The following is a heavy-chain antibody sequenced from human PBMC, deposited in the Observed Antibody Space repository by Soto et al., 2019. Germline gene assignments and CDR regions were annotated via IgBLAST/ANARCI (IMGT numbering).Heavy chain of an antibody. V-gene: IGHV3-23*01. CDR2: VSGSGGST. Sequence: PGGSLRLSCAASGFTFSSCAMSWVRQAPGKGLEWISAVSGSGGSTYYADSVKGRFTISRDNSKDTLYLQMDNLRAEDTAVYYCARTTTTKSRDYWGQGTLVTVSS. D-gene: IGHD4-17*01. CDR1: GFTFSSCA. CDR3: ARTTTTKSRDY. J-gene: IGHJ4*02.